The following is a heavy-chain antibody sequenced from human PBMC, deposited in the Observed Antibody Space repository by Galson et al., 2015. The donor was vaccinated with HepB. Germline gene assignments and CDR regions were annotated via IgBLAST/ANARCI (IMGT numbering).Heavy chain of an antibody. Sequence: ETLSLTCAVYGGSFSGYYWNWIRQPPGKGLEWIGEINHSGHTNSNPSLKSRVTVSIDMSRNQFSLKLRSVTAADTAVYYCPRQSDGFGYWGQGALVTVSS. D-gene: IGHD3-10*01. V-gene: IGHV4-34*01. CDR2: INHSGHT. CDR3: PRQSDGFGY. J-gene: IGHJ4*02. CDR1: GGSFSGYY.